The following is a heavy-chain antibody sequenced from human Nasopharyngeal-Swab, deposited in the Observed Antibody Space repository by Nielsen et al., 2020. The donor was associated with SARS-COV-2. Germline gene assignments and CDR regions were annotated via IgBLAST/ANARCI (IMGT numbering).Heavy chain of an antibody. CDR1: GYTFTSYA. Sequence: ASVKVSCKASGYTFTSYAMHWVRQAPGQRLAWMGWINAGNGNTKYSQKFQGRVTITRDTSASTAYMELSSLRSEDTAVYYCARGLGIFGFPRGGMDVWGQGTTVTVSS. CDR2: INAGNGNT. CDR3: ARGLGIFGFPRGGMDV. D-gene: IGHD3-3*01. J-gene: IGHJ6*02. V-gene: IGHV1-3*01.